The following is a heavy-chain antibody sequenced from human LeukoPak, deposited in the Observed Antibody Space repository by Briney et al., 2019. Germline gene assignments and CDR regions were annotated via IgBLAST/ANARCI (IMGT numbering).Heavy chain of an antibody. CDR1: GGSFSGYY. V-gene: IGHV4-34*01. Sequence: SETLCLTCAVYGGSFSGYYWSWIRQPPGKGLEWIGEINHSGSTNYNPSLKSRVTISVDTSKNQVSLKLVSVTAADTAVYYCRRGGSWPDYWGQGTLVTVSS. CDR2: INHSGST. CDR3: RRGGSWPDY. J-gene: IGHJ4*02.